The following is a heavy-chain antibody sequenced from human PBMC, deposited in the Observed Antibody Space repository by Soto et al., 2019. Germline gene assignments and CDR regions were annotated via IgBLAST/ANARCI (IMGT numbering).Heavy chain of an antibody. CDR3: ARDSGYGDSSYYFDY. J-gene: IGHJ4*02. CDR2: IWYDGSNK. CDR1: GFTFSSYG. V-gene: IGHV3-33*01. Sequence: QVQLVESGGGVVQPGRSLTLSCAASGFTFSSYGMHWVRQAPGKGLEWVAVIWYDGSNKYYADSVKGRFTISRDNSKNTLYLQMNSLRAEDTAVYYCARDSGYGDSSYYFDYWGQGTLVTVSS. D-gene: IGHD4-17*01.